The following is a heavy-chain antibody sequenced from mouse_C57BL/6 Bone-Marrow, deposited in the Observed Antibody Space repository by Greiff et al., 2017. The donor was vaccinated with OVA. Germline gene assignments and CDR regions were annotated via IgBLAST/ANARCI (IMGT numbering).Heavy chain of an antibody. D-gene: IGHD1-1*02. CDR1: GYTFTDYN. V-gene: IGHV1-18*01. Sequence: VQLQQSGPELVKPGASVKIPCKASGYTFTDYNMDWVKQSHGKSLEWIGDINPNNGGTIYNQKFKGKATLTVDNSSSTAYMELRSLTSEDTAVYNCARRGWYNYFDTGGKGTTPTVPP. CDR2: INPNNGGT. J-gene: IGHJ2*01. CDR3: ARRGWYNYFDT.